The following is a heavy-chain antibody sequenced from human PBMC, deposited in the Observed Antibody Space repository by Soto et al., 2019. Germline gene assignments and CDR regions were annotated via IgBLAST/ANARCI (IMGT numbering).Heavy chain of an antibody. J-gene: IGHJ6*02. CDR3: GYDFWSGYYFDYYGMDV. D-gene: IGHD3-3*01. CDR1: GCTFSSYS. Sequence: SVKVACKASGCTFSSYSISWVRQAPGQGLEWMGGIIPIFGTANYAQKFQGRVTITADKSTSTAYMELSSLRSEDTAVYYCGYDFWSGYYFDYYGMDVWGQGTTVTVS. CDR2: IIPIFGTA. V-gene: IGHV1-69*06.